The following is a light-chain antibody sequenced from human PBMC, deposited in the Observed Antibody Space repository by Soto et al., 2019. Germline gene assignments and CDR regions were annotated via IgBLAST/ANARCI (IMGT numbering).Light chain of an antibody. V-gene: IGLV2-23*01. CDR3: CSYADVTTYV. CDR2: EGN. Sequence: QSALTQPASVSGSPGQSITISCTGTSNDVGSYDLVSWYQQHPGKAPKLIIFEGNKRPSWVSNRFSGSKSGNTASLTIAGLQPEDEADYYRCSYADVTTYVFGNGTKLTVL. J-gene: IGLJ1*01. CDR1: SNDVGSYDL.